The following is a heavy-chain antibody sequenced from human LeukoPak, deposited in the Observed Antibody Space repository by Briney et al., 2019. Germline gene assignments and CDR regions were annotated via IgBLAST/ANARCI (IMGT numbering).Heavy chain of an antibody. CDR3: ARDDALTAMWEFDS. Sequence: ASAKVSCKASGYTFTGYYMHWVRQAPGQGLEYMGWINSKSGGTNYAQKFGGRVTMTRDTSINTAYMELSRLGFDDTAVYYCARDDALTAMWEFDSWGQGTLVTVSS. D-gene: IGHD2-21*02. J-gene: IGHJ4*02. V-gene: IGHV1-2*02. CDR2: INSKSGGT. CDR1: GYTFTGYY.